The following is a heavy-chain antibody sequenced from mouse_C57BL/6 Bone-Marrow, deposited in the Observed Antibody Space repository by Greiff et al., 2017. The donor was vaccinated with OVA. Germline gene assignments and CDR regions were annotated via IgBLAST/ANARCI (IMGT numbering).Heavy chain of an antibody. CDR1: GYTFTDYY. Sequence: VQLQQSGPELVKPGASVKISCKASGYTFTDYYMNWVKQSHGKSLEWIGEIYPRSGNTYYNEKFKGKATLTADKSSSTAYMELRSLTSEDSAVYFCARTVYYGNYFDYWGQGTTLTVSS. V-gene: IGHV1-26*01. CDR3: ARTVYYGNYFDY. D-gene: IGHD2-1*01. J-gene: IGHJ2*01. CDR2: IYPRSGNT.